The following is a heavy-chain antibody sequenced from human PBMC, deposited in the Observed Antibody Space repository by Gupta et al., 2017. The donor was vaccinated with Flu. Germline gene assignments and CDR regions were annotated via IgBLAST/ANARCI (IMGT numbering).Heavy chain of an antibody. D-gene: IGHD3-10*01. CDR3: ARDRDDYGSYYYYMDV. CDR2: IITIFGNI. V-gene: IGHV1-69*06. CDR1: YG. J-gene: IGHJ6*03. Sequence: YGVGWVRQAPGQGLEWLGGIITIFGNINYAQKCQGRVTITADKSTNTAYMELSSLRSEDTAVYYCARDRDDYGSYYYYMDVCGTGTTVTVSS.